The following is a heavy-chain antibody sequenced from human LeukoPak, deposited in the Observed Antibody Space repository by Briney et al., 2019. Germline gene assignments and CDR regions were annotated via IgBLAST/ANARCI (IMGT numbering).Heavy chain of an antibody. V-gene: IGHV3-15*01. Sequence: GGSLRLSCAASGFTFSNAWMSWVRQAPGKGLEWVGRIKSKTGGGTTDYAAPVKGRFTISRDDSKNTLYLQMNSLKTEDTAVYYCTTDVRTGQFDYWGQGTLVTVSS. D-gene: IGHD7-27*01. CDR3: TTDVRTGQFDY. CDR2: IKSKTGGGTT. CDR1: GFTFSNAW. J-gene: IGHJ4*02.